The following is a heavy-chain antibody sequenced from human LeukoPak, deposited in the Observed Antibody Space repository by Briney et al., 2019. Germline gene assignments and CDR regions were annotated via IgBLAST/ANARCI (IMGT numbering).Heavy chain of an antibody. CDR2: IWYDGSNK. Sequence: GGSLRLSCAASGFAFSNYGMHWVRQAPGKGLEWVAVIWYDGSNKYYADSVKGRFTISRDNSKNTLYLQMNSLRAEDTAVYYCARDLWESSSFLGYWGQGTLVTVSS. J-gene: IGHJ4*02. V-gene: IGHV3-33*01. D-gene: IGHD6-6*01. CDR1: GFAFSNYG. CDR3: ARDLWESSSFLGY.